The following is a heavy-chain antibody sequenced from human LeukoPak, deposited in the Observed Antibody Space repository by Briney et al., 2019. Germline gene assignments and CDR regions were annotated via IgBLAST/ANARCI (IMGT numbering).Heavy chain of an antibody. CDR3: ARRAPRATTMVRGVISLAYYFDY. J-gene: IGHJ4*02. CDR2: INHSGST. CDR1: GGSFSGYY. Sequence: SETLSLTCAVYGGSFSGYYWSWFRQPPGKGLEWIGEINHSGSTNYNPSLKSRVTISVDTSKNQFSLKLSSVTAADTAVYYCARRAPRATTMVRGVISLAYYFDYWGQGTLVTVSS. D-gene: IGHD3-10*01. V-gene: IGHV4-34*01.